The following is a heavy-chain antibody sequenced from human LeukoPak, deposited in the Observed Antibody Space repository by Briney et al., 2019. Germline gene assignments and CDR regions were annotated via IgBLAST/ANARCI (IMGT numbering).Heavy chain of an antibody. V-gene: IGHV4-34*01. J-gene: IGHJ4*02. Sequence: SETLSLTCAVYGGSFSGYYWSWIRQPPGKGLEWIGEINHSGSTNYNPSLKSRVTISVDTSKNQFSLKLSSVTAADTAVYYCAXXXALLXFXELIYYFDYWGQGTLVTVSS. CDR2: INHSGST. CDR1: GGSFSGYY. D-gene: IGHD3-10*01. CDR3: AXXXALLXFXELIYYFDY.